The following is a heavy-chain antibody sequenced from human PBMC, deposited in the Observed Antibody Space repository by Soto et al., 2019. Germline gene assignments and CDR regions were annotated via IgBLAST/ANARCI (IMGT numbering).Heavy chain of an antibody. CDR3: AASRIAVAAATPYYFDY. Sequence: ASVKVSCKASGYTFTGYYMHWVRQAPGQGLEWMGWINPNSGGTNYAQKFQGWVTMTRDTSISTAYMELSRLRSDDTAVYYCAASRIAVAAATPYYFDYWGQGTLVTVSS. V-gene: IGHV1-2*04. D-gene: IGHD6-19*01. CDR2: INPNSGGT. CDR1: GYTFTGYY. J-gene: IGHJ4*02.